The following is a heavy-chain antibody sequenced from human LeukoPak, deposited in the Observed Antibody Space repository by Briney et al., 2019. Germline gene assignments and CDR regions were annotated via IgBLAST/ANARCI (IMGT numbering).Heavy chain of an antibody. CDR1: GGSISSYY. CDR2: IYYSGST. D-gene: IGHD3-9*01. Sequence: SETLSLTCTVSGGSISSYYWSWIQQPPGKGLEWIGYIYYSGSTNYNPSLKSRVTISLDTSKNQFSLKLSSVTAADTAVYYCARGDILSNFWAFDIWGQGTMVTVSS. CDR3: ARGDILSNFWAFDI. J-gene: IGHJ3*02. V-gene: IGHV4-59*01.